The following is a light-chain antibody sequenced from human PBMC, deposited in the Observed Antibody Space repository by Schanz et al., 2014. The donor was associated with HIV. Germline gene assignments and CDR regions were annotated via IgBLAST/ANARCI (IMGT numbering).Light chain of an antibody. CDR3: QQCSNSPLT. J-gene: IGKJ4*01. CDR1: QSVPSNY. V-gene: IGKV3-20*01. Sequence: EIVLTQSPDTLSLSPGGGATLSCRASQSVPSNYFAWFQQRPGHAPRLLIYDVSSRATDIPDRFSGSGSGTDFTLTISRLEPEDFAVYYCQQCSNSPLTFGGGTKVEIK. CDR2: DVS.